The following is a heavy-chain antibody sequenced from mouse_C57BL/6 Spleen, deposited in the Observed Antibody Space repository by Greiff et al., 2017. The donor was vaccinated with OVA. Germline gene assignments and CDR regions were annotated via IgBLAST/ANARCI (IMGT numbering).Heavy chain of an antibody. CDR2: IWTGGGT. D-gene: IGHD4-1*01. CDR3: ARNPNWDEAWFAY. CDR1: GFSLTSYA. J-gene: IGHJ3*01. V-gene: IGHV2-9-1*01. Sequence: VNVVESGPGLVAPSQSLSITCTVSGFSLTSYAISWVRQPPGKGLEWLGVIWTGGGTNYNSALKSRLSISKDNSKSQVFLKMNSLQTDDTARYYCARNPNWDEAWFAYWGQGTLVTVSA.